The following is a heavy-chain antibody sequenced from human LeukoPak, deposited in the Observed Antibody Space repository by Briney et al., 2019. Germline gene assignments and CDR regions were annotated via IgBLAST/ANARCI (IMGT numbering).Heavy chain of an antibody. V-gene: IGHV3-23*01. CDR1: GFTFSSYA. Sequence: GGSLRLSCAVSGFTFSSYAMSWVRQAPGKGLEWVSAISSSGGSTYYADSVTGRFTISRDNSKNTLYLHMNSLRAEDTAVYYCAKDGNYGDYGSFDYWGQGTLVTVSS. CDR3: AKDGNYGDYGSFDY. D-gene: IGHD4-17*01. CDR2: ISSSGGST. J-gene: IGHJ4*02.